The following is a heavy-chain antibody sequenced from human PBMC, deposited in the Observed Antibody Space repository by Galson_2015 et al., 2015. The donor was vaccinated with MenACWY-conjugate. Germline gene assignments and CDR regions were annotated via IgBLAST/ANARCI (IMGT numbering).Heavy chain of an antibody. CDR2: VNAGNGNT. CDR3: ARTYYYDSSGPDPHFDY. CDR1: GYTFTSYA. Sequence: SVKVSCKASGYTFTSYAMHWVRQAPGQRLEWMGWVNAGNGNTKYSQKFQGRVTITRDTSASTAYMELSSLRSEDTAVYYCARTYYYDSSGPDPHFDYWGQGTLVTVSS. J-gene: IGHJ4*02. D-gene: IGHD3-22*01. V-gene: IGHV1-3*01.